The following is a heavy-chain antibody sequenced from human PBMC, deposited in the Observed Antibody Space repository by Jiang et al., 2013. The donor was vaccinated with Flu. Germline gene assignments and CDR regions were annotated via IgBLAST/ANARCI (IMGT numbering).Heavy chain of an antibody. CDR3: ARDVGEGGGWFDP. CDR2: ISAYNGNT. D-gene: IGHD3-16*01. J-gene: IGHJ5*02. V-gene: IGHV1-18*01. Sequence: SWVRQAPGQGLEWMGWISAYNGNTNYAQKLQGRVTMTTDTSTSTAYMELRSLGSDDTAVYYCARDVGEGGGWFDPWGQGTLVTVSS.